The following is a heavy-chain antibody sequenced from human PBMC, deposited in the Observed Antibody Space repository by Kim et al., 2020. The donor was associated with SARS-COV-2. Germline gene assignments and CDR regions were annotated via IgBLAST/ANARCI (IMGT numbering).Heavy chain of an antibody. V-gene: IGHV4-34*01. CDR1: GGSFSGYY. D-gene: IGHD3-10*01. CDR3: ARGRGLLLWFGDYGMDV. CDR2: INHSGST. J-gene: IGHJ6*02. Sequence: SETLSLTCAVYGGSFSGYYWSWIRQPPGKGLEWIGEINHSGSTNYNPSLKSRVTISVDTSKNQFSLKLSSVTAADTAVYYCARGRGLLLWFGDYGMDVWGQGTTVTVSS.